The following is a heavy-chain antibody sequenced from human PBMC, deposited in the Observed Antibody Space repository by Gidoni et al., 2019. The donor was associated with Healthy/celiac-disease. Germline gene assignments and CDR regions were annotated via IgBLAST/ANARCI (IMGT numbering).Heavy chain of an antibody. D-gene: IGHD2-2*01. Sequence: QVQLVQSGAEVKKPGASVKVSCKASGSTFTGYYMHWVRQAPGQGLEWMGWINPNSGGTNYAQKFQGRVTMTRDTSISTAYMELSRLRSDDTAVYYCARDRYCSSTSCYGMDVWGQGTTVTVSS. CDR3: ARDRYCSSTSCYGMDV. J-gene: IGHJ6*02. CDR2: INPNSGGT. CDR1: GSTFTGYY. V-gene: IGHV1-2*02.